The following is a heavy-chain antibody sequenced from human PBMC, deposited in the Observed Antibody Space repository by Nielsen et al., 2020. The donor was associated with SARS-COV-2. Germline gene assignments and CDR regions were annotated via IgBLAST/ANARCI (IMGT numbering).Heavy chain of an antibody. CDR2: IHHSGRT. CDR3: ARGNFWSGFEDT. Sequence: SQTLSLTCAVYGVSLSGYYWCWIRQTPGKGLEWIGEIHHSGRTNYNPSLKSRVTISVDTSKNQFSPNVKFVTAADTAVYYCARGNFWSGFEDTWGQGTLVTVSS. CDR1: GVSLSGYY. D-gene: IGHD3-3*01. V-gene: IGHV4-34*01. J-gene: IGHJ4*02.